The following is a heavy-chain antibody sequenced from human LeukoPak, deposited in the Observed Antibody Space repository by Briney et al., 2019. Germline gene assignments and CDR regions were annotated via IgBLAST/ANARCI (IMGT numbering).Heavy chain of an antibody. J-gene: IGHJ6*03. CDR1: GGSISSSSYY. CDR2: IYYSGST. CDR3: ARIGVVTLSYYYYYMDV. D-gene: IGHD4-23*01. V-gene: IGHV4-39*07. Sequence: SETLSLTCTVSGGSISSSSYYWGWIRQPPGKGLEWIGSIYYSGSTYYNPSLKSRVTISVDTSKNQFSLKLSSVTAADTAVYYCARIGVVTLSYYYYYMDVWGKGTTVTVSS.